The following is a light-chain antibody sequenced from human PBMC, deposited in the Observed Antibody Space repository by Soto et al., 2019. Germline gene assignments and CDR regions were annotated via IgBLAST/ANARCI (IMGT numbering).Light chain of an antibody. Sequence: QSALTQPASVSGSPGQSITISCTGTSSDVGSYNLVSWYQQHPGKAPKLMILEDNKRPSGVSDRFSGSKSGNTASLTISGLQAEDEADYYCCSYAGSSAFVIFGRGPKVTVL. J-gene: IGLJ2*01. CDR3: CSYAGSSAFVI. CDR1: SSDVGSYNL. CDR2: EDN. V-gene: IGLV2-23*02.